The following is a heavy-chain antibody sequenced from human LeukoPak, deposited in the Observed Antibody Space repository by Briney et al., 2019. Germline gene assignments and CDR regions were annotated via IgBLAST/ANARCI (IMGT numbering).Heavy chain of an antibody. CDR1: GFTFSTHG. CDR3: ARVHSDSRGYYQHDY. J-gene: IGHJ4*02. Sequence: GGSLRLSCAASGFTFSTHGMSWVRQAPGKGLEWVSLTYSGGSTYYADSVKGRFTISRDNSKNTLYLQMNSLRAEDTAVYFCARVHSDSRGYYQHDYWGQGTLVTVSS. D-gene: IGHD3-22*01. CDR2: TYSGGST. V-gene: IGHV3-66*01.